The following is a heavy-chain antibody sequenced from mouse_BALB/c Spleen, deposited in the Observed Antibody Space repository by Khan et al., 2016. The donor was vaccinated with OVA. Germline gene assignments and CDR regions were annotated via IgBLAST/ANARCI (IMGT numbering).Heavy chain of an antibody. D-gene: IGHD2-4*01. CDR1: GFSFTNYG. CDR2: IWSDGST. Sequence: VELVESGPGLVAPSQSLSITCTISGFSFTNYGVHWVRQPPGKGLEWLVVIWSDGSTTYNSALKSRLTISKDNSKSQVFLKVNSLQTDDTAIYFCARQPYYHYNIMDYWGQGTSVTVSS. J-gene: IGHJ4*01. CDR3: ARQPYYHYNIMDY. V-gene: IGHV2-6-1*01.